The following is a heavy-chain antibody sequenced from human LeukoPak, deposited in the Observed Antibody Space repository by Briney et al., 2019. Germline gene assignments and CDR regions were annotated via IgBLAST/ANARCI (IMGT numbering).Heavy chain of an antibody. J-gene: IGHJ6*03. CDR3: ARDWEGYSSTSCHPRYYYYYMDV. D-gene: IGHD2-2*01. V-gene: IGHV1-8*01. CDR2: MNPNSGNT. CDR1: GYTFTSYD. Sequence: GASVKVSCKASGYTFTSYDINWVRQATGQGLEWMGWMNPNSGNTGYAQKFQGRVTMTRNTSISTAYMELSSLRSEDTAVYYCARDWEGYSSTSCHPRYYYYYMDVWGKGTTVTVSS.